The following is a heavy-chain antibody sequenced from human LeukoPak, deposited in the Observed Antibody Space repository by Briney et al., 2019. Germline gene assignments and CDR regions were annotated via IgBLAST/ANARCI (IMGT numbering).Heavy chain of an antibody. CDR1: GGTFSSYA. Sequence: SVKVSCKASGGTFSSYAISWVRQAPGQGLEWMGGIIPIFGTANYAQKFQGRVTITADESTSTAYMELSSLRSEDTAVYYCARGVVSGYYYYGMDVWGQGTAVIVSS. J-gene: IGHJ6*02. CDR3: ARGVVSGYYYYGMDV. CDR2: IIPIFGTA. D-gene: IGHD3-3*01. V-gene: IGHV1-69*01.